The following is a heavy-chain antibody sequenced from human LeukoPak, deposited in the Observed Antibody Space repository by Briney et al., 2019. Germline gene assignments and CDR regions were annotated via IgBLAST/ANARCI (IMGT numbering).Heavy chain of an antibody. D-gene: IGHD3-10*01. CDR3: ARGGDTDAFDI. V-gene: IGHV4-31*11. CDR1: GGSISSGGYS. CDR2: IYYSGST. Sequence: SETLSLTCAVSGGSISSGGYSWSWIRQHPGKGLEWIGYIYYSGSTNYNPSLKSRVTISVDTSKNQFSLKLSSVTAADTAVYYCARGGDTDAFDIWGQGTMVTVSS. J-gene: IGHJ3*02.